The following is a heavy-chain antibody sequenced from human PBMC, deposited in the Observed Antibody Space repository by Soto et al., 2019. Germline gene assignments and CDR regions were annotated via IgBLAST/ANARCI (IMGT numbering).Heavy chain of an antibody. Sequence: SGPTLVNPTETLTLTCTVSGFSLSSARMGVSWIRQPPGKALEWLAHIFSNDEKSYSTSLKSRLTISKDTSKSQVVLTMTNMDPVDTATYYCAHSLPYYYDSSGSRDAFDIWGQGTMVTVSS. J-gene: IGHJ3*02. V-gene: IGHV2-26*01. D-gene: IGHD3-22*01. CDR1: GFSLSSARMG. CDR3: AHSLPYYYDSSGSRDAFDI. CDR2: IFSNDEK.